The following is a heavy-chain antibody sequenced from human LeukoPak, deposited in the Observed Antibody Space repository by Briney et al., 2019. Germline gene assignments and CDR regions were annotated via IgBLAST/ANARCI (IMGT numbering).Heavy chain of an antibody. J-gene: IGHJ2*01. D-gene: IGHD6-19*01. CDR3: ARETGSSSGPFDL. Sequence: GGSLRLSCAASGFTFSSYSMNWVRQAPGKGLEWVSSISSSSSYIYYADSVKGRFTISGDNAKNSLYLQMNSLRAEDTAVYYCARETGSSSGPFDLWGRGTLVTVSS. V-gene: IGHV3-21*01. CDR2: ISSSSSYI. CDR1: GFTFSSYS.